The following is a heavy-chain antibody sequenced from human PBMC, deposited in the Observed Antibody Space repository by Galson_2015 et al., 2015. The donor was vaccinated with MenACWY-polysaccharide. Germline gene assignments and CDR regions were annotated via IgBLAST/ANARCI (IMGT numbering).Heavy chain of an antibody. V-gene: IGHV4-38-2*01. CDR3: ARVEKYSGSFYILY. J-gene: IGHJ4*02. CDR1: DYSIRSGYF. Sequence: LSLTCAVSDYSIRSGYFWGWIRQPPGKGLEWIASIFHSGTTYYNPSLKSRVTISVDPSKNQFSLKLSSVTAADTAVYYCARVEKYSGSFYILYWGQGTLVTVSS. CDR2: IFHSGTT. D-gene: IGHD1-26*01.